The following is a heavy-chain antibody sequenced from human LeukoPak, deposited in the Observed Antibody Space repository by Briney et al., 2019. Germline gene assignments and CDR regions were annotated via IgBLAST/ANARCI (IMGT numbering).Heavy chain of an antibody. J-gene: IGHJ4*02. Sequence: ASVKVSCKASGYTFSSYGISWVRQAPGQGLEWMAWISAYNGNTKYARQLQGRVTMTTDTSTSTAYMELRSLRSDDTAVYYCARDRAAAGPSPFDYWGRGTLVTVSS. CDR1: GYTFSSYG. CDR2: ISAYNGNT. D-gene: IGHD6-13*01. V-gene: IGHV1-18*01. CDR3: ARDRAAAGPSPFDY.